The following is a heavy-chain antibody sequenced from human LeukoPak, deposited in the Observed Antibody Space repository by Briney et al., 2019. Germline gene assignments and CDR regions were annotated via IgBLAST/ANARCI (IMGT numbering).Heavy chain of an antibody. V-gene: IGHV3-7*01. CDR2: IKQDGSEK. J-gene: IGHJ3*02. Sequence: GGSLRLSCAASGFTFSRYWMSWVRQAPGKGLEWVANIKQDGSEKYYVDSVKGRFTISRDNAKSSLYLQMNSLRAEDTAVYYCASYYDSSGYDDAFDIWGQGTMVTVSS. CDR3: ASYYDSSGYDDAFDI. D-gene: IGHD3-22*01. CDR1: GFTFSRYW.